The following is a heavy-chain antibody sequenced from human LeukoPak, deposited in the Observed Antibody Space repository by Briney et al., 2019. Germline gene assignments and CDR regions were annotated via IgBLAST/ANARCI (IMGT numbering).Heavy chain of an antibody. J-gene: IGHJ4*02. CDR3: AKGNCRGTSCYSDY. Sequence: GGSLRLSCAASGFTFSSYAMRWVRQAPGKGLEWVSGISGSGGSTYYADSVKGRFTIARDNSKNTLYLQMNRLRAEATAVYYCAKGNCRGTSCYSDYWGQGTLVTVSS. CDR1: GFTFSSYA. D-gene: IGHD2-2*02. CDR2: ISGSGGST. V-gene: IGHV3-23*01.